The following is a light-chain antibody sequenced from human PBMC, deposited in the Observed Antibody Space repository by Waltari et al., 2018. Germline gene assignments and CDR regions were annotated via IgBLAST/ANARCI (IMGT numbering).Light chain of an antibody. CDR3: HQSDDWPPYS. J-gene: IGKJ2*03. CDR1: QSVRSN. CDR2: DGP. V-gene: IGKV3-15*01. Sequence: EIVMTQSPATLSVSPGERVTLSCRASQSVRSNLAWYQQKPGQSPRLLIYDGPTRATVVPARFSGSGSGTDFTLTISSLQSEDFAIYYCHQSDDWPPYSFGQGTKLEIK.